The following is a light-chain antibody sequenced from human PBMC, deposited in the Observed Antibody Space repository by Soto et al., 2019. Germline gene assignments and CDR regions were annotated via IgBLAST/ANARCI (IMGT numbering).Light chain of an antibody. CDR2: DTS. CDR3: QKRGNWPQ. Sequence: EIVLTQSPATLSLSPGERATLSCRASKSVNNYLAFYQQKPGQAPRLLIYDTSNRATGIPARFSGSGSGTDFTLTISSLEPEDFAIYYCQKRGNWPQFGQGTRLEI. J-gene: IGKJ5*01. V-gene: IGKV3-11*01. CDR1: KSVNNY.